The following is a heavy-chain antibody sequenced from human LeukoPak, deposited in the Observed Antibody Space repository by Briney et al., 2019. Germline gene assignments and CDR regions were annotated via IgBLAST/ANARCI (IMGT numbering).Heavy chain of an antibody. V-gene: IGHV3-7*01. D-gene: IGHD3-22*01. CDR1: GFTFSSYW. CDR3: ARDQVIGYYDSSGPPDY. Sequence: PGGSLRLSCAASGFTFSSYWMSWVRQAPGKGLEWVANIKQDGSEKYYVDSVKGRFTISRGNAKNSMYLQMNSLRAEDTAVYYCARDQVIGYYDSSGPPDYWGQGTLVSVSS. J-gene: IGHJ4*02. CDR2: IKQDGSEK.